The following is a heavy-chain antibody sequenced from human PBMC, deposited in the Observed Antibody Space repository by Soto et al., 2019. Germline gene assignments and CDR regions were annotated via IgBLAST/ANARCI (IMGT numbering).Heavy chain of an antibody. V-gene: IGHV1-3*01. CDR2: INAGNGNT. D-gene: IGHD3-3*01. J-gene: IGHJ3*02. CDR3: ARQRITTFGVTHDAFDI. CDR1: GYTFTSYA. Sequence: ASVKVSCKASGYTFTSYAMHWVRQAPGQRLEWMGWINAGNGNTKYSQKFQGRVTITRDTSASTAYMELSSLRSEDTAVYYCARQRITTFGVTHDAFDIWGQGTMVTVSS.